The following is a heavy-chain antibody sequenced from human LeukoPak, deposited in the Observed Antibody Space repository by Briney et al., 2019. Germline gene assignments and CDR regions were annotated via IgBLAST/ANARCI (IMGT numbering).Heavy chain of an antibody. CDR3: ARHLGAIAAAGTGGYFDY. CDR2: INHSGST. CDR1: GGSFRGYY. D-gene: IGHD6-13*01. Sequence: PSETLSLTCAVYGGSFRGYYWSWIRQPPGKGLEWIGEINHSGSTNYNPSLKSRVTISVDTSKNQFSLKLSSVTAADTAVYYCARHLGAIAAAGTGGYFDYWGQGTLVTVSS. J-gene: IGHJ4*02. V-gene: IGHV4-34*01.